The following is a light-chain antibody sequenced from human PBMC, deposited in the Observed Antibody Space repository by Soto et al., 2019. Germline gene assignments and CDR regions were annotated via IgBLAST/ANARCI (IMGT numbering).Light chain of an antibody. CDR1: SSNIGAGYD. CDR3: QSYDSSLSGYV. V-gene: IGLV1-40*01. J-gene: IGLJ1*01. Sequence: QSVLTQPPSVSGAPGQRVTISCTGSSSNIGAGYDVHWYQQFPGTAPKLLTYGNSNRPSGVPDRISGSKSGTSVSLAITGLQAEDEADYYCQSYDSSLSGYVFGAGTKVTVL. CDR2: GNS.